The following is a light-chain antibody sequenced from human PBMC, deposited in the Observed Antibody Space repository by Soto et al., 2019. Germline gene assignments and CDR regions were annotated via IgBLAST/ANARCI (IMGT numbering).Light chain of an antibody. CDR2: LAS. Sequence: DIQLTQSPSFLSASVGDRVTITWRSSQDINSFLNWYQQRPGKAPQLLIFLASTLQSGVPSRFSGSRSGTEFTLTISSLQPEDFATYYCQQVKSYPLTFGQGTKVDIK. V-gene: IGKV1-9*01. CDR1: QDINSF. J-gene: IGKJ1*01. CDR3: QQVKSYPLT.